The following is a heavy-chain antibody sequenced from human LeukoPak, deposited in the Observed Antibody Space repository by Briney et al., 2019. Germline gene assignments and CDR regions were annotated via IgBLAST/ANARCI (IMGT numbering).Heavy chain of an antibody. Sequence: GGSLRLSCAASGFTVSTNYMSWVRQAPGKGLEWVSVIYRVDSTDYADSVKGRFTIFRDNSKNTLYLQMNSLRAEDTAVYYCARVQASYTSGWYGDYWGQGTLVTVSS. CDR3: ARVQASYTSGWYGDY. J-gene: IGHJ4*02. CDR1: GFTVSTNY. D-gene: IGHD6-19*01. CDR2: IYRVDST. V-gene: IGHV3-53*01.